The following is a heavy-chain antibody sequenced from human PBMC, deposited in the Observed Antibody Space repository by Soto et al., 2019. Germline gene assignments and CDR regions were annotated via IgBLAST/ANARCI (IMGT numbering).Heavy chain of an antibody. V-gene: IGHV3-11*06. Sequence: SLRLSCAASGFTFSDYYMSWIRQAPGKGLEWVSYISSSSSYTNYADSVKGRFTISRDNAKNSLYLQMNSLRAEDTAVYYCARDPIVVVPAAMFYYGMDVWGQGTTVTVSS. CDR3: ARDPIVVVPAAMFYYGMDV. J-gene: IGHJ6*02. D-gene: IGHD2-2*01. CDR1: GFTFSDYY. CDR2: ISSSSSYT.